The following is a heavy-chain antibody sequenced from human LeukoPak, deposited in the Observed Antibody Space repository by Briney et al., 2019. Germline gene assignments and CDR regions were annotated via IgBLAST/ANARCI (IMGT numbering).Heavy chain of an antibody. D-gene: IGHD3-3*01. V-gene: IGHV1-69*13. J-gene: IGHJ4*02. Sequence: SVKVSCKGSGGTFSSYAISWVRQAPGQGLEWMGGIIPIFGTANYAQKFQGRVTITADESTSTAYMELSSLRSEDTAVYYCARGRFHPYYDFWSGLDYWGQGTLVTVSS. CDR2: IIPIFGTA. CDR1: GGTFSSYA. CDR3: ARGRFHPYYDFWSGLDY.